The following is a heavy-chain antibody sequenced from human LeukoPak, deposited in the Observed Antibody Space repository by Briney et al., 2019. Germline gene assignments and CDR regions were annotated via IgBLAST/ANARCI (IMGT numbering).Heavy chain of an antibody. CDR3: ARKYIVVVVAATPLWGDYFDY. D-gene: IGHD2-15*01. CDR1: GGSISSSSYY. Sequence: SETLSLTCTVSGGSISSSSYYWGWIRQPPGKGLEWIGSIYYSGSTYYNPSLKSRVTISVDTSKNQFSLKLSSVTAADTAVYYCARKYIVVVVAATPLWGDYFDYWGQGTLVTVSS. J-gene: IGHJ4*02. CDR2: IYYSGST. V-gene: IGHV4-39*07.